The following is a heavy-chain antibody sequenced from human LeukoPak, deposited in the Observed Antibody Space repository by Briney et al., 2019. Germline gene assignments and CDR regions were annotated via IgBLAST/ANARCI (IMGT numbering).Heavy chain of an antibody. CDR2: IMPLFGTA. Sequence: SVKVSCKTSGGTFDNSAISWVRQAPGQGLEWLGGIMPLFGTAGYAQKFQGRVTITKDESTRTVYLELTSLTSDDTAVYFCARDVHGDYGSGWFDPWGQGTLVSVSS. V-gene: IGHV1-69*05. J-gene: IGHJ5*02. CDR1: GGTFDNSA. D-gene: IGHD4-17*01. CDR3: ARDVHGDYGSGWFDP.